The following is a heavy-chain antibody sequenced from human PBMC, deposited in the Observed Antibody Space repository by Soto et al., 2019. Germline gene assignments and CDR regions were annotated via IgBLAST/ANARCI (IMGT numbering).Heavy chain of an antibody. V-gene: IGHV4-39*01. J-gene: IGHJ3*01. CDR1: GDSLSSSTYY. CDR2: IQYSGNT. D-gene: IGHD3-9*01. CDR3: AKAMTGAKRSFDV. Sequence: QLQLQESGPGLVKPSETLSLTCTVSGDSLSSSTYYWGWIRQPPGKGLEWIGSIQYSGNTYYNPSLKSRLTTSVDTSKNQLSLKLSSVTDADTAVYCCAKAMTGAKRSFDVWGQGTMVTVSS.